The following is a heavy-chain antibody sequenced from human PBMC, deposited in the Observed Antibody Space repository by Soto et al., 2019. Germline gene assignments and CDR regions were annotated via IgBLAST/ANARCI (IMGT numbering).Heavy chain of an antibody. Sequence: GGSLRLSCAASGFTFSSYWMSWVRQAPGKGLEWVANIKQDGSEKYYVDSVKGRFTISRDNAKNSLYLQMNSLRAEDTAVYYCARVGPDPYQPDYVQHWGQGTLVTVSS. D-gene: IGHD2-2*01. CDR2: IKQDGSEK. CDR3: ARVGPDPYQPDYVQH. J-gene: IGHJ1*01. CDR1: GFTFSSYW. V-gene: IGHV3-7*01.